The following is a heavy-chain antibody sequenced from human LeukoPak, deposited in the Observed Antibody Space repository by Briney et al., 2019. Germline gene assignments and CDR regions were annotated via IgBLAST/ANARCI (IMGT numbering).Heavy chain of an antibody. CDR2: INWNGGST. D-gene: IGHD6-19*01. J-gene: IGHJ4*02. CDR3: ARASVALALYYFDY. V-gene: IGHV3-20*04. Sequence: GGSLRLSCAASGFIFDEYGMSWVRQAPGKGLEWVSGINWNGGSTGYADSVKGRFIISRDNAKNSLYLEMTSLRAEDTAFYYCARASVALALYYFDYWGQGTLVTVSS. CDR1: GFIFDEYG.